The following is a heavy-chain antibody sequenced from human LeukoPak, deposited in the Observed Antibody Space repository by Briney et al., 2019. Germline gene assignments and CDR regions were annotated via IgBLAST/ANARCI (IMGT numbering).Heavy chain of an antibody. V-gene: IGHV4-39*07. CDR2: IHYSGTT. CDR1: GGSISSHGYY. D-gene: IGHD1-1*01. J-gene: IGHJ4*02. CDR3: ARQTLELRYFDY. Sequence: PSETLSLTCTVSGGSISSHGYYWGWIRQPPGKGLEWIGSIHYSGTTYYNLSLKSRVTISVDTSKNQFSLNLNSVTAADTAVYYCARQTLELRYFDYWGRGTLVTVSS.